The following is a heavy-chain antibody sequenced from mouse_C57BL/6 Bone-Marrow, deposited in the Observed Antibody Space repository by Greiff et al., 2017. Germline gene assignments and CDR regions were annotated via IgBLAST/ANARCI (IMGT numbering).Heavy chain of an antibody. D-gene: IGHD1-1*02. CDR1: EYEFPSHD. Sequence: EVKLQESGGGLVQPGESLKLSCESNEYEFPSHDMSWVRKTPEKRLELVAAINSDGGSTYHPDTMERRIIISRDNTKKTLYLQMSRLRSEDTALYYCAIPDPPYYEGFDYWGQGTTLTVSS. J-gene: IGHJ2*01. CDR2: INSDGGST. V-gene: IGHV5-2*01. CDR3: AIPDPPYYEGFDY.